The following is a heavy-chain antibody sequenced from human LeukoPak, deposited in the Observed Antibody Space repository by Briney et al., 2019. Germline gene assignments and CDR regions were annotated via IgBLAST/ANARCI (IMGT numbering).Heavy chain of an antibody. V-gene: IGHV3-23*01. CDR3: AKDLRVDIVATIRAGDDAFDI. CDR1: GFTFSSYA. CDR2: ISGSGGST. D-gene: IGHD5-12*01. Sequence: GGSLRLSCAASGFTFSSYAMSWVRQAPGKGLEWVSAISGSGGSTYYADSVKGRFTISRDNSKNTLYLQMNSLRAEDTAVYYCAKDLRVDIVATIRAGDDAFDIWGQGTMVTVSS. J-gene: IGHJ3*02.